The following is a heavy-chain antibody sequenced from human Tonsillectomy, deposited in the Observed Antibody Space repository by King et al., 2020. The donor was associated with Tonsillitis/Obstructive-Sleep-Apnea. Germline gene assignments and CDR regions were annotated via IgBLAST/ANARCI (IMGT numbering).Heavy chain of an antibody. CDR1: GYSFTSYW. Sequence: VQLVESGAEVKKPGESLKISCTGSGYSFTSYWIGWVRQMPGKGLEWMGIIYPGDSDTRYSPSFQGQVTISADKSISTAYLQWSSLKASDTAMYYCARHFEPDRLGRFWSGLVGYGMDVWGQGTTVTVSS. CDR3: ARHFEPDRLGRFWSGLVGYGMDV. J-gene: IGHJ6*02. D-gene: IGHD3-3*01. V-gene: IGHV5-51*01. CDR2: IYPGDSDT.